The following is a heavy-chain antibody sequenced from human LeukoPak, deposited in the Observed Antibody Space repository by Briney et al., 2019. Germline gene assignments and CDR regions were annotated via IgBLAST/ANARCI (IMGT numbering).Heavy chain of an antibody. D-gene: IGHD3-3*01. CDR1: GFTFSSYV. V-gene: IGHV3-23*01. Sequence: GGSLRLSCLASGFTFSSYVMNWVRQTPGKGLEWVSSISVSGGSTFYADSVKGRFIISRDNSKNTLFLQMNSLRAEDTAVYYCAKDWSGNYNWSDPWGQGTLVTVSS. CDR2: ISVSGGST. J-gene: IGHJ5*02. CDR3: AKDWSGNYNWSDP.